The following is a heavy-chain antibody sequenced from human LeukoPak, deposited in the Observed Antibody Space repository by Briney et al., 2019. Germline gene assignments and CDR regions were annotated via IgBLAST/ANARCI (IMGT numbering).Heavy chain of an antibody. J-gene: IGHJ6*02. V-gene: IGHV1-69*13. Sequence: SVKVSCKASGGTVSSYAISWVRQAPGQGLEWMGGIIPIFGTANYAQKFQGRVTITADESTSTAYMELSSLRSEDTAVYYCARDSRGAYSSGSSLNYYYYGMDVWGQGTTVTVSS. CDR1: GGTVSSYA. D-gene: IGHD6-19*01. CDR2: IIPIFGTA. CDR3: ARDSRGAYSSGSSLNYYYYGMDV.